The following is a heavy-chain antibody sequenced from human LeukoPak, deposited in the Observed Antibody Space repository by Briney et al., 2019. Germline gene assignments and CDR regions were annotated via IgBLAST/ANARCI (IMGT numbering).Heavy chain of an antibody. J-gene: IGHJ6*02. CDR3: AKAEDYYDSSGYASYYYYYGMDV. CDR2: ISGSGGST. Sequence: GGSPRLSCAASGFTFSSYAMSWVRQAPGKGLEWVSAISGSGGSTYYADSVKGRFTISRDNSKNTLYLQMNSLRAEDTAVYYCAKAEDYYDSSGYASYYYYYGMDVWGQGTTVTVSS. V-gene: IGHV3-23*01. CDR1: GFTFSSYA. D-gene: IGHD3-22*01.